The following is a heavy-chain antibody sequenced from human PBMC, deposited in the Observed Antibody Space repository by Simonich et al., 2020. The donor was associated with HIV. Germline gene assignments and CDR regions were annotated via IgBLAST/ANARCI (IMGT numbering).Heavy chain of an antibody. CDR3: ARLTAGGLGEYFQH. Sequence: QVQLQQWGAGLLKPSETLSLTCAVYGGSFSGYYWSWIRQPPGKGLEWIGEINRSGSTNYNPALKSRVTISVDTSKNQFSLKLSSVTAADTAVYYCARLTAGGLGEYFQHWGQGTLVTVSS. V-gene: IGHV4-34*01. CDR1: GGSFSGYY. CDR2: INRSGST. D-gene: IGHD6-13*01. J-gene: IGHJ1*01.